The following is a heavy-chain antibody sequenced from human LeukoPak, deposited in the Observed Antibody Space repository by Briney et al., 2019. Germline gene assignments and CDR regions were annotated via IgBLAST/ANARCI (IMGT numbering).Heavy chain of an antibody. CDR3: ARRINWFDP. D-gene: IGHD1-14*01. Sequence: PSETLSLTCTVSGGSISSHYWSWIRQPPGKGLEWIGYIYYSGSTNYNPSLKSRVTISVDTSKNQFSLKLSSVTAADTAVYYCARRINWFDPWGQGTLVTVSS. V-gene: IGHV4-59*11. CDR1: GGSISSHY. J-gene: IGHJ5*02. CDR2: IYYSGST.